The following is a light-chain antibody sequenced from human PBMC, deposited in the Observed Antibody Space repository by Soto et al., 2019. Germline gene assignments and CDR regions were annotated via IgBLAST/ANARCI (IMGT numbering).Light chain of an antibody. J-gene: IGKJ1*01. CDR2: AAS. CDR3: QKYNKAPWI. Sequence: TQSPPSLSASVGDRVTITCRASRDIDNSLAWYQQVPGKAPKLLIYAASTLQSGVPSRFRGSGSGTSFILTITSLQPEDVATYYCQKYNKAPWIFGQGTKVDIK. CDR1: RDIDNS. V-gene: IGKV1-27*01.